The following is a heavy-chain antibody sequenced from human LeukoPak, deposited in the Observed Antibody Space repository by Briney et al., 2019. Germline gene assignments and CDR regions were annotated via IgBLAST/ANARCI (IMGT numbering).Heavy chain of an antibody. V-gene: IGHV3-72*01. CDR1: GFSFSDHY. D-gene: IGHD1-26*01. J-gene: IGHJ4*02. Sequence: PGGSLRLSCAASGFSFSDHYMDWVHQAPGKGLEWVGRTKNKANSYTTEYAASVKGRFTISRDDSKNSLYLQMDSLKTEDTAVYYCTRTSYSGSFFDYWGQGTLVTVSS. CDR2: TKNKANSYTT. CDR3: TRTSYSGSFFDY.